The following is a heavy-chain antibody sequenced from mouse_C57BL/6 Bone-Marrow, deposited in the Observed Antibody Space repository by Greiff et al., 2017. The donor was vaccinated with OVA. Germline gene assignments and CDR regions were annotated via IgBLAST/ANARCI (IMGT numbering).Heavy chain of an antibody. CDR3: ARSWFAY. Sequence: VQLKESGPVLVKPGASVKMSCKASGYTFTDYYLNWVKQSHGKSLEWIGVINPYNGGTSYNQKFKGKATLTVDKSSSTAYMELNSLTSEDSAVYYCARSWFAYWGQGTLVTVSA. V-gene: IGHV1-19*01. CDR1: GYTFTDYY. CDR2: INPYNGGT. J-gene: IGHJ3*01.